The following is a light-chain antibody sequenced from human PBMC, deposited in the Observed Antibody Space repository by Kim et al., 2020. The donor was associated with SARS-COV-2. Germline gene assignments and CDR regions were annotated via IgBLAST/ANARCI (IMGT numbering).Light chain of an antibody. V-gene: IGLV3-21*03. CDR2: DDS. J-gene: IGLJ2*01. CDR1: NIGSKS. CDR3: QVWDSSSDHVV. Sequence: SYELTQPPSVSVAPGKTARITCGGNNIGSKSVHWYQQKPGQAPVLVVYDDSDRPSGLPERFSGSNSGNTATLTISRVEAGDEADYYCQVWDSSSDHVVFGGGTQLTVL.